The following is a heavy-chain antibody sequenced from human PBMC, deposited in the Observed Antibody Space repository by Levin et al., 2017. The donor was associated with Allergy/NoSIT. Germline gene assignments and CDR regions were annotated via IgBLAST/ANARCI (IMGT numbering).Heavy chain of an antibody. D-gene: IGHD2/OR15-2a*01. J-gene: IGHJ4*02. CDR1: GFTVSSNY. V-gene: IGHV3-66*01. CDR2: IYSGGTT. Sequence: PGGSLRLSCAASGFTVSSNYMSWVRQAPGKGLEWVSVIYSGGTTYYADSVKGRFTISRDNSKNTLYLQMNSLRAEDTAVYYCASRVLGSISDSQFDYWGQRTLVTVSS. CDR3: ASRVLGSISDSQFDY.